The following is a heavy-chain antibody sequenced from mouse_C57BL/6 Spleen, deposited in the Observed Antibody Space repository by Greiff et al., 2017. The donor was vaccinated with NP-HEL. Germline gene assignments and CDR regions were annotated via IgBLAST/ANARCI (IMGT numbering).Heavy chain of an antibody. V-gene: IGHV1-55*01. CDR3: ARRAGHGAMDY. Sequence: QVQLQQPGAELVKPGASVKMSCKASGYTFTSYWITWVKQRPGQGLEWSGDIYPGSGSTKYNEKFKSKATLTVETSSSTAYMQLSSLTSEDSAVYYCARRAGHGAMDYWGQGTSVTVSS. CDR1: GYTFTSYW. J-gene: IGHJ4*01. CDR2: IYPGSGST. D-gene: IGHD3-2*02.